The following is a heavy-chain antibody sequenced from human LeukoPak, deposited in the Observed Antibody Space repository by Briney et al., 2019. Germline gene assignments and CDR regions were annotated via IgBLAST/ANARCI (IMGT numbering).Heavy chain of an antibody. CDR3: AREARCCSGCFDY. J-gene: IGHJ4*02. D-gene: IGHD2-15*01. Sequence: PGGSLRLSCAASGFTVSSNYMSWVRQAPGKGLEWVSVIYSGGSTYYADSVKGRFTISRDNSKNTLYLQMSSLRAEDTAMYYCAREARCCSGCFDYWGQGTLVTVSS. V-gene: IGHV3-53*01. CDR2: IYSGGST. CDR1: GFTVSSNY.